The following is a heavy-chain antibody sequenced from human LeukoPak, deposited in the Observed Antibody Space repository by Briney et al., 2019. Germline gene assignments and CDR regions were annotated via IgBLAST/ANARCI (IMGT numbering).Heavy chain of an antibody. D-gene: IGHD3-10*01. CDR2: INPNSGGT. J-gene: IGHJ5*02. CDR3: ARGHGSGSTIWFDP. Sequence: ASVKVSCKASGYTFTGYYMRWVRQAPGQGLEWMGWINPNSGGTNYAQKFQGRVTMTRDTSISTVYMELSSLRSDDTAVYYCARGHGSGSTIWFDPWGQGTLVTVSS. CDR1: GYTFTGYY. V-gene: IGHV1-2*02.